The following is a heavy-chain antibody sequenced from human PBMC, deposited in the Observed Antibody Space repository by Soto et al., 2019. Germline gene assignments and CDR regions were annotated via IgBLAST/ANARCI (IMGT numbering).Heavy chain of an antibody. Sequence: GGSLRLSCAASGFTFSSYAMHWVRHAPGKGLEWVAVISYDGSNKYYADSVKGRFTISRDNSKNTLYLQMNSLRAEDTAVYYCARVNAMAFYYYYGMDVWGQGTTVTVSS. J-gene: IGHJ6*02. D-gene: IGHD5-18*01. CDR1: GFTFSSYA. V-gene: IGHV3-30-3*01. CDR2: ISYDGSNK. CDR3: ARVNAMAFYYYYGMDV.